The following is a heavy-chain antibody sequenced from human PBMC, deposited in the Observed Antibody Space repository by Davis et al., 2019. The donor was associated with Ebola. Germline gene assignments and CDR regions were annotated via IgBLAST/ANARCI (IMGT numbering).Heavy chain of an antibody. CDR2: ISGSGGST. CDR1: GFTFSSYA. Sequence: GESLKISCAASGFTFSSYAMSWVRQAPGKGLEWVSAISGSGGSTYYADSVKGRFTISRDNSKKTLYLQMNSLRTEDTAVYYCARAGDTMVRGVIIGYYFDYWGQGTLVTVSS. V-gene: IGHV3-23*01. D-gene: IGHD3-10*01. J-gene: IGHJ4*02. CDR3: ARAGDTMVRGVIIGYYFDY.